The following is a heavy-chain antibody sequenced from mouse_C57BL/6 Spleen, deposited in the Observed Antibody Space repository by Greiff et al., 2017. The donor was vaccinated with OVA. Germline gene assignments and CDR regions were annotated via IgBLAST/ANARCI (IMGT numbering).Heavy chain of an antibody. CDR3: ARREADGYSYCDY. D-gene: IGHD2-3*01. CDR2: IYPGDGDT. CDR1: GYAFSSSW. Sequence: QVQLQQSGPELVKPGASVKISCKASGYAFSSSWMNWVKQRPGKGLEWIGRIYPGDGDTNYNGKFKGKATLTADKSSSTAYMQLSSLTSEDSAVYFCARREADGYSYCDYWGQGTTLTVSS. J-gene: IGHJ2*01. V-gene: IGHV1-82*01.